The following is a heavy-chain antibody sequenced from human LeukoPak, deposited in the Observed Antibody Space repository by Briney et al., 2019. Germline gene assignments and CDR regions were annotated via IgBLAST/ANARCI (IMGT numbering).Heavy chain of an antibody. CDR1: GFTFSSYG. CDR3: AKRRYSGSYQGYFQH. V-gene: IGHV3-30*02. CDR2: IRYDGSNK. Sequence: PGGSLRLSCAASGFTFSSYGMHWVRQAPGKGLEWVAFIRYDGSNKYYADSVKGRFTISRDNSKNTLYLQMNSLRAEDTAVYYRAKRRYSGSYQGYFQHWGQGTLVTVSS. J-gene: IGHJ1*01. D-gene: IGHD1-26*01.